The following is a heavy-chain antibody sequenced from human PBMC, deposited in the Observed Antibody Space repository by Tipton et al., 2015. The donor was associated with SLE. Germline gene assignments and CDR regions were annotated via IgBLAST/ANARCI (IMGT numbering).Heavy chain of an antibody. Sequence: TLSLTCSVSGGSIGRDYWIWIRQPPGKGLEWIGYIHYSGTTYYNPSLKSRVTISVDTSKNQFSLRVHSVTAADTAIYSCARGPLGGGYSGYDTNWFDPWGQGTLVTVSS. CDR3: ARGPLGGGYSGYDTNWFDP. D-gene: IGHD5-12*01. CDR2: IHYSGTT. J-gene: IGHJ5*02. CDR1: GGSIGRDY. V-gene: IGHV4-59*01.